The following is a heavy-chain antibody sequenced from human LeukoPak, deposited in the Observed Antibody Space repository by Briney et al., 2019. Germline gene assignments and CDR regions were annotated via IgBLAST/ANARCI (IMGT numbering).Heavy chain of an antibody. CDR1: GYSFTDYY. D-gene: IGHD5-18*01. CDR3: ARRDTVMTYLDY. Sequence: ASVKVSCKASGYSFTDYYMHWVRQAPGQGLEWMGWINPNSGGTNYAQNFQGRVTMTRDTSISTAYVEVNRLTSDDTAMYYCARRDTVMTYLDYWGQGTLVTVSS. CDR2: INPNSGGT. J-gene: IGHJ4*02. V-gene: IGHV1-2*02.